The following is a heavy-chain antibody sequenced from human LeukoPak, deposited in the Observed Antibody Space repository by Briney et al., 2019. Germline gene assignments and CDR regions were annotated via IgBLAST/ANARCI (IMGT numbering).Heavy chain of an antibody. CDR3: ARDSPLAALGLYYFDY. V-gene: IGHV6-1*01. J-gene: IGHJ4*02. CDR2: TYYRSKWYH. CDR1: GDSVSSNSAA. D-gene: IGHD2-15*01. Sequence: SQTLSLTCAISGDSVSSNSAAWNWIRQSPSRGLEWLGRTYYRSKWYHDYAVSVKSRVTINPDTSKNQFSLQLNSVTPEDTAVYYCARDSPLAALGLYYFDYWGQGTLVTVSS.